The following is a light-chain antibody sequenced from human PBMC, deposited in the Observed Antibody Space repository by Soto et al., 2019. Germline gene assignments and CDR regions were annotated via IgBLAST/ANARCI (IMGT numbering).Light chain of an antibody. CDR1: ETVGSNY. Sequence: EVVLTQSPGTLSLSPGERATLSCRASETVGSNYLAWYQQQPGQAPRLLIFDASSRDTGIPDRFSGSGSGTEFSLTISRLEPEDSAVYFCHHYGYGADTFGQGTKLEI. J-gene: IGKJ2*01. V-gene: IGKV3-20*01. CDR2: DAS. CDR3: HHYGYGADT.